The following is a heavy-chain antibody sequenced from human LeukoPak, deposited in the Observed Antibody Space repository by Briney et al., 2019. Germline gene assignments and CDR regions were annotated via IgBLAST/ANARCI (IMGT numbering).Heavy chain of an antibody. CDR1: GESFSDKY. CDR3: ARGWGIAAAGTG. J-gene: IGHJ4*02. Sequence: SETLSLTCAVYGESFSDKYWSWIRQPPGKGLEWIGEINHSGSTNYNPSLKSRVTISVDTSKNQFSLKLSSVTAADTAVYYCARGWGIAAAGTGWGQGTLVTVSS. CDR2: INHSGST. V-gene: IGHV4-34*01. D-gene: IGHD6-13*01.